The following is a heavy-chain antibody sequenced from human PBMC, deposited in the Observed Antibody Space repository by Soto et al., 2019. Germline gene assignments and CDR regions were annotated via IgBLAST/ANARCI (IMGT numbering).Heavy chain of an antibody. CDR1: GYSFTSYW. CDR3: ARSPCISTSCCRRLCMDV. CDR2: IYPGDSDT. J-gene: IGHJ6*02. Sequence: GESLKISCKGSGYSFTSYWIGWVRQIPGKGLEWMGIIYPGDSDTRYSPSFQGQVTISADKSISTAYLQWSSLKASDTAMYYCARSPCISTSCCRRLCMDVWGQGTTVTVSS. D-gene: IGHD2-2*01. V-gene: IGHV5-51*01.